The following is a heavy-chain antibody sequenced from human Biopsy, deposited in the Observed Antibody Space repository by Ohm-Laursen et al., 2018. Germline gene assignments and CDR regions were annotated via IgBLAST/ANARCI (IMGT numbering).Heavy chain of an antibody. J-gene: IGHJ4*02. CDR2: ISDSGGST. CDR3: AKDVFGGFSGSTDYYAYYFDS. Sequence: GSLRLSCAASGFTFSSFAMSWVRQAPGKGLVWVPGISDSGGSTHYADSVKGRFSISRDTSKNTLYLQMNSLRAEDTAVYYCAKDVFGGFSGSTDYYAYYFDSWGQGTLVTVSS. D-gene: IGHD3-10*02. CDR1: GFTFSSFA. V-gene: IGHV3-23*01.